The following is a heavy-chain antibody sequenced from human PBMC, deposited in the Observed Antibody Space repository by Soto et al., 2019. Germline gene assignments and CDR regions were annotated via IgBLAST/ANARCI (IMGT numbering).Heavy chain of an antibody. V-gene: IGHV4-59*01. CDR2: IYYSGST. CDR3: ARDGRD. CDR1: GGSISSYY. D-gene: IGHD2-15*01. Sequence: QVQLQESGPGLVKPSETLSLTCTVSGGSISSYYWSWIRQPPGKGLEWIGYIYYSGSTNYTPPLXSXXTLPVHTSKNQFSLKLSSVTAADTAVYYCARDGRDWGQGTLVTVSS. J-gene: IGHJ4*02.